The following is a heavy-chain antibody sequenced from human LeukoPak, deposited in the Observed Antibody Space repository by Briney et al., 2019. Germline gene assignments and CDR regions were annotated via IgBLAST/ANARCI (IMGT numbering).Heavy chain of an antibody. J-gene: IGHJ3*02. CDR3: ARDPYAYCGNGAFDI. D-gene: IGHD4-23*01. CDR1: GFTFSSYS. Sequence: PGGSLRLSCAASGFTFSSYSMNWVRQAPGKGLEWVSSISSSSYIYYAASVKGRFTISRDNAKNSLYLQMNSLRAEDTAVYYCARDPYAYCGNGAFDIGGQGTMVTVSS. CDR2: ISSSSYI. V-gene: IGHV3-21*01.